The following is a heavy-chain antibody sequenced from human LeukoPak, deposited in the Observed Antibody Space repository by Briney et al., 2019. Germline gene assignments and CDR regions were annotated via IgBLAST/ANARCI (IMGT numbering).Heavy chain of an antibody. D-gene: IGHD1-26*01. J-gene: IGHJ4*02. CDR2: IIPIFGIA. Sequence: SVKVSCTASRGTSSSDAFTWVRHAPGQGLEWMGRIIPIFGIADYAQKFQGRVTITADKSTSTAYMELSSLRSEDTAVYYCAREEVVGATPRGDFDYWGQGTLVTVSS. V-gene: IGHV1-69*10. CDR3: AREEVVGATPRGDFDY. CDR1: RGTSSSDA.